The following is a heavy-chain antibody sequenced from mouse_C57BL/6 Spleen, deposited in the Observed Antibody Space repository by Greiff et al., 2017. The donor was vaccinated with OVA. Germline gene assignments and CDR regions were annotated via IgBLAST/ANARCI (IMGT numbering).Heavy chain of an antibody. Sequence: EVQLQQSGPELVKPGASVKISCKASGYTFTDYYMNWVKQSHGKSLEWIGDINPNNGGTSYNQKVKGKATLTVDKSSSTAYMDLRSLTSEDSAVYYCARGGYITTVVATYWYFDVWGTGTTVTVSS. CDR1: GYTFTDYY. V-gene: IGHV1-26*01. CDR2: INPNNGGT. D-gene: IGHD1-1*01. CDR3: ARGGYITTVVATYWYFDV. J-gene: IGHJ1*03.